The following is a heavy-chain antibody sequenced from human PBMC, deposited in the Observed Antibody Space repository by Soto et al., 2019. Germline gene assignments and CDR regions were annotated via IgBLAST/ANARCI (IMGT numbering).Heavy chain of an antibody. Sequence: QVQLQESGPGLVKPSQTLSLTCTVSGDSISGNNNYWSWIRQPPGEGLEWIGFISYSGTTSYSPSLKSRVAISLDTSKNQFSLSLSSVTAADTAVYYCARGRGYSYGLDPWGQGTLVTVSS. CDR2: ISYSGTT. CDR1: GDSISGNNNY. J-gene: IGHJ5*02. V-gene: IGHV4-30-4*01. D-gene: IGHD5-18*01. CDR3: ARGRGYSYGLDP.